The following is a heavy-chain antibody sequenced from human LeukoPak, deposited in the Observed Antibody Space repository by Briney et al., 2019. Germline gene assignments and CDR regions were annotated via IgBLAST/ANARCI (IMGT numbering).Heavy chain of an antibody. V-gene: IGHV3-23*01. Sequence: GGSLRLSSAASGFTFRSYAMSWVRQAAGNGLDWVSTITGSGGTTYYADSADSVKGRLTISRDNSKKTLYLQMNSLTAEDTAVYYCAKLRGYTAYDADYFDYWGQGTLVTVSS. CDR2: ITGSGGTT. J-gene: IGHJ4*02. D-gene: IGHD5-12*01. CDR3: AKLRGYTAYDADYFDY. CDR1: GFTFRSYA.